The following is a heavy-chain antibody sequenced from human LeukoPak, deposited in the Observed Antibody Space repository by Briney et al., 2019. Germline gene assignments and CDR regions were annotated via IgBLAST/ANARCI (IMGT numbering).Heavy chain of an antibody. Sequence: SETLSLTCTVSGGSISGSNYYWGWIRQPPGKGLEWIGSIHYSGNTYYIPSLKSRVTISVDTSKNQSSLKLTSVTAADTAVYYCAKSPPTTVITLDSWGQGILVTVSS. CDR2: IHYSGNT. CDR3: AKSPPTTVITLDS. D-gene: IGHD4-17*01. CDR1: GGSISGSNYY. J-gene: IGHJ4*02. V-gene: IGHV4-39*01.